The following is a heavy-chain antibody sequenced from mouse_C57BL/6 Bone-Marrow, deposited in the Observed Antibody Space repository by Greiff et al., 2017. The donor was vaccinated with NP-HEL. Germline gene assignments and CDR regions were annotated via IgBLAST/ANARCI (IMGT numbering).Heavy chain of an antibody. CDR3: TSWDRFAY. V-gene: IGHV6-6*01. CDR1: GFTFSDAW. CDR2: IRNKANNHAT. D-gene: IGHD4-1*01. J-gene: IGHJ3*01. Sequence: DVKLQESGGGLVQPGGSMKLSCAVSGFTFSDAWMDWVRQSPEKGLEWVAEIRNKANNHATYYAESVKGRFTISRDDSKSSVYLQMNSLRAEDTGIYYCTSWDRFAYWGQGTLVTVSA.